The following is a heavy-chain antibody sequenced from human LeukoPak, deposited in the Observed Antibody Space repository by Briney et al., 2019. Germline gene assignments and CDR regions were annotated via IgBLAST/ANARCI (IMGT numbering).Heavy chain of an antibody. V-gene: IGHV5-51*01. CDR3: ARHPAAAGTNYYYYMDV. D-gene: IGHD6-13*01. Sequence: GASLQISCKGSGSIFTSYWIGWVRQLPGKGLEWMGIIYPGDSDTRYSPSFQGQVTISADKSISTAYLQWSSLKASDTAMYYCARHPAAAGTNYYYYMDVWGKGTTVTVSS. J-gene: IGHJ6*03. CDR1: GSIFTSYW. CDR2: IYPGDSDT.